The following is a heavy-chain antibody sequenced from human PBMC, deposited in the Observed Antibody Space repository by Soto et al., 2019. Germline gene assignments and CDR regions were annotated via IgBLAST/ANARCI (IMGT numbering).Heavy chain of an antibody. CDR2: IYYSGST. CDR3: AKIGGTTRGPWFDP. V-gene: IGHV4-59*12. CDR1: GGSISSYY. D-gene: IGHD1-7*01. Sequence: SETLSLTCTVSGGSISSYYWSWIRQPPGKGLGWIGYIYYSGSTNYNPSPKSRVTMSVDTSRNQFSLDLSFVTAVDTAVYYCAKIGGTTRGPWFDPWGQGTLVTVSS. J-gene: IGHJ5*02.